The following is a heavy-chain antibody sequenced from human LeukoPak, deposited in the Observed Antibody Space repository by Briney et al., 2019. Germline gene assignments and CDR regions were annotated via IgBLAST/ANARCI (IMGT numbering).Heavy chain of an antibody. J-gene: IGHJ2*01. V-gene: IGHV4-39*01. CDR1: GVSISSSIYY. CDR3: ARIGHGANSHLKWYFDL. CDR2: VFYSGSA. Sequence: SETLSLTYNVSGVSISSSIYYWGWIRQPPGKGLEWIGSVFYSGSAYYNPSFKSRLAIPVDTSKNQFSLHLSSVTAADTAMYYCARIGHGANSHLKWYFDLWGRGTLVTVSS. D-gene: IGHD4-23*01.